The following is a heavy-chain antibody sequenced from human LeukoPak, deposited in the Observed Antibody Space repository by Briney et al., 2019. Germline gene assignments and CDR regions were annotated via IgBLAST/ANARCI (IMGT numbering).Heavy chain of an antibody. J-gene: IGHJ4*02. CDR1: GFTFSSYA. CDR2: ISTNGGST. Sequence: GGSLRLSCAASGFTFSSYAMHWVRQAPGKGLEYVSGISTNGGSTYYADSVKGRFTISRDNSKNTLYLQMNSLRAEDTAVYYCAKDRSDIVVVVAATLGYWGQGTLVTVSS. D-gene: IGHD2-15*01. CDR3: AKDRSDIVVVVAATLGY. V-gene: IGHV3-64*02.